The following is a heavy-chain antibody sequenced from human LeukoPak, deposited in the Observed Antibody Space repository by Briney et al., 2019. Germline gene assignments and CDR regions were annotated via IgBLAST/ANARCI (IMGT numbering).Heavy chain of an antibody. CDR3: ARLATIFGVVIMDV. Sequence: ASVKVSCKASGYTFTSYGISWVRQAPGQGLEWMGWISAYNGNTNYAQTLQGRVTMTTDTSTSTAYMELRSLRSDDTAVYYCARLATIFGVVIMDVWGQGTTVTVSS. J-gene: IGHJ6*02. V-gene: IGHV1-18*01. D-gene: IGHD3-3*01. CDR1: GYTFTSYG. CDR2: ISAYNGNT.